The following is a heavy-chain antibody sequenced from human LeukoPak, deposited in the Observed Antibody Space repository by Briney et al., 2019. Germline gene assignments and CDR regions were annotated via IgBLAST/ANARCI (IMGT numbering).Heavy chain of an antibody. Sequence: GSSVKVSCKASGYTFTSYGISWVRQAPGQGLEWMGWISAYNGNTNYAQKLQGRVTMTTDTSTSTAYMELRSLRSDDTAVYYCARDRYPRWEYQLLYPNYWGQGTLVTVSS. J-gene: IGHJ4*02. D-gene: IGHD2-2*02. CDR3: ARDRYPRWEYQLLYPNY. CDR1: GYTFTSYG. V-gene: IGHV1-18*01. CDR2: ISAYNGNT.